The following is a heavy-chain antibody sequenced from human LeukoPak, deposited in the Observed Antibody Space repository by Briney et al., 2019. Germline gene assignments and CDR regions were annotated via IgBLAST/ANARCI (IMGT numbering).Heavy chain of an antibody. CDR1: GFTFSSYS. V-gene: IGHV3-21*01. CDR3: ARDPYYYDSSGYLAAEGHAFDI. Sequence: GGSLRLSCAASGFTFSSYSMNWVRQAPGKWLEWVSSISISSSYIYYADSVKDRFTISRDNAKNSVYLQMNSLRAEDRAVYYCARDPYYYDSSGYLAAEGHAFDIWGQGTMVTVSS. J-gene: IGHJ3*02. D-gene: IGHD3-22*01. CDR2: ISISSSYI.